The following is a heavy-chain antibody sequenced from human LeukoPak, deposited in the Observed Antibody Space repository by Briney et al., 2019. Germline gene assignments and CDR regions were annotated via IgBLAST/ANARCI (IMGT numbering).Heavy chain of an antibody. CDR1: GGSIRSGGYY. V-gene: IGHV4-31*03. Sequence: SETLSLTCTVSGGSIRSGGYYWSWIRQHPGKGLEWIGYIYYSGSTYYNPSLKSRVTISVDTSKNQFSLKLSSVTAADTAVYYCARVGGSGSYPLDYWGQGTLVTVSS. CDR2: IYYSGST. D-gene: IGHD3-10*01. J-gene: IGHJ4*02. CDR3: ARVGGSGSYPLDY.